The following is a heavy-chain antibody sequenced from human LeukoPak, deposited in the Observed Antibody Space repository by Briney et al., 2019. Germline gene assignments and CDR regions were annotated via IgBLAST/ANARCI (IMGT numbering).Heavy chain of an antibody. Sequence: TPSETLSLTCAVSGGSISSGGYSWSWIRQPPGKGLEWIGYIYRSGSTYYNPSLKSRVTISVDRSKNQFSLKLSSVTAADTAVYYCARGAGCSSTSCYALYFQHWGQGTLVTVSS. CDR1: GGSISSGGYS. D-gene: IGHD2-2*01. CDR2: IYRSGST. CDR3: ARGAGCSSTSCYALYFQH. V-gene: IGHV4-30-2*01. J-gene: IGHJ1*01.